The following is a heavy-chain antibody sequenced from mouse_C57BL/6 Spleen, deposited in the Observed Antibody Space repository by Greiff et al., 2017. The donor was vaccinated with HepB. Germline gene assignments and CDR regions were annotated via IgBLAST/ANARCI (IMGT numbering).Heavy chain of an antibody. J-gene: IGHJ2*01. CDR1: GYAFSSSW. V-gene: IGHV1-82*01. CDR2: IYPGDGDT. Sequence: VKLMESGPELVKPGASVKISCKASGYAFSSSWMNWVKQRPGKGLEWIGRIYPGDGDTNYNGKFKGKATLTADKSSSTAYMQLSSLTSEDSAVYFCARGTTVVAFDYWGQGTTLTVSS. CDR3: ARGTTVVAFDY. D-gene: IGHD1-1*01.